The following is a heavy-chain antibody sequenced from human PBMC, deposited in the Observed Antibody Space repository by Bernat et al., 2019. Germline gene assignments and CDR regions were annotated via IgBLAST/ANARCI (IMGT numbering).Heavy chain of an antibody. CDR3: ARGRGFQQQLPGWFDP. J-gene: IGHJ5*02. D-gene: IGHD6-13*01. Sequence: QVQLQQWGAGLLKPSETLSLTCAVYGGSFSGYYWSWIRQPPGKGLEWIGEINDSGSTNYNPSLKSRVTISVDTSKNQFSLKLSSVTAADTAVYYCARGRGFQQQLPGWFDPWGQGTLVTVSS. CDR1: GGSFSGYY. V-gene: IGHV4-34*01. CDR2: INDSGST.